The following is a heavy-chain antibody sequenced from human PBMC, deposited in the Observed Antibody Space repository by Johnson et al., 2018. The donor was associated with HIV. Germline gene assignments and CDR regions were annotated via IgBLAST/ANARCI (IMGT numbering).Heavy chain of an antibody. V-gene: IGHV3-30*04. CDR3: ARDDGGGGDAFDI. J-gene: IGHJ3*02. D-gene: IGHD2-15*01. CDR2: ISYDGSNK. CDR1: AFTSSSYS. Sequence: QVQLVESGGGVVQPGRSLRLSCAASAFTSSSYSMHWVRQAPGKGLEWVAVISYDGSNKYYADSVKGRFTISRDNSKNTLYLQMNSLRAEDTAVYYCARDDGGGGDAFDIWGQGTMVTVSS.